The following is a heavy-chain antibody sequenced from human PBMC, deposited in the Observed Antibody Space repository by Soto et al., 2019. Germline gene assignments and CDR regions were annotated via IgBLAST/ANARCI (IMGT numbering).Heavy chain of an antibody. V-gene: IGHV4-34*01. D-gene: IGHD1-26*01. CDR2: INHSGST. CDR1: GGSFSGYY. J-gene: IGHJ5*02. CDR3: AVGTTRYNWFDP. Sequence: SETLSLTCAVYGGSFSGYYWSWIRQPPGKGLEWIGEINHSGSTNYNPSLKSRVTISVDTSKNQFSLKLSSVTAADTAVYYCAVGTTRYNWFDPWGQGTLVTVSS.